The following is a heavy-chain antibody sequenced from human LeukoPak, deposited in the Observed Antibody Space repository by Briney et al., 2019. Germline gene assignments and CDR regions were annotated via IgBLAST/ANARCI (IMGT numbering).Heavy chain of an antibody. Sequence: SCKASGGTFSSYAISWIRQPPGKGLEWIGEINHSGSTNYNPSLKSRVTISVDTSKNQFSLKLSSVTAADTAVYYCARAQTTVYYFDYWGQGTLVTVSS. J-gene: IGHJ4*02. CDR3: ARAQTTVYYFDY. D-gene: IGHD4-17*01. CDR2: INHSGST. V-gene: IGHV4-34*01. CDR1: GGTFSSYA.